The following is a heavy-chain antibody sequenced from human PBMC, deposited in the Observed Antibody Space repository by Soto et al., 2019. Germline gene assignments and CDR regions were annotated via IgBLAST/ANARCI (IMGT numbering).Heavy chain of an antibody. CDR1: GYRFSHYW. Sequence: PKLYCIFSGYRFSHYWIGLGLQMPGTGPEWVGLIDPGDSDTRYSPSLRGQVTISVDNSISTAYLHWSSLEASDTACYYWARLGKAGIVVAKEWGKGTRVT. V-gene: IGHV5-51*01. J-gene: IGHJ4*02. CDR2: IDPGDSDT. D-gene: IGHD2-15*01. CDR3: ARLGKAGIVVAKE.